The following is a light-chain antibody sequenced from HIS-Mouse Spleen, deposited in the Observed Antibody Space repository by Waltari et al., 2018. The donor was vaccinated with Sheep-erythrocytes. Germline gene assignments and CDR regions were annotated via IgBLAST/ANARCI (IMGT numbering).Light chain of an antibody. CDR3: QQFNNYPRT. V-gene: IGKV1D-13*01. Sequence: AIQLTQSPSSLSASVGYRVTITCRASQGIISALAWYQQKPGKAPKLLIYDASSLESGVPARFSGSGSGTDFTLTISSLQPEDFATYYCQQFNNYPRTFGQGTKVEIK. CDR2: DAS. J-gene: IGKJ1*01. CDR1: QGIISA.